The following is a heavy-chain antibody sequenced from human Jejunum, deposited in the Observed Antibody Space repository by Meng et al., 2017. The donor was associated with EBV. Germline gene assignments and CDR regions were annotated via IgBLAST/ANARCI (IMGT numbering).Heavy chain of an antibody. CDR1: GFTLSTYW. Sequence: VQCWAAGGGSVQPGASLRLSCAAPGFTLSTYWMHWVRQAPGKGLVWVSRISSDGRSITYADSVKGRFTISRDNAKNTLYLQMNSLRVEDTAVYYCATGQGDSRYYFDSWSQGTLVTVSS. J-gene: IGHJ4*02. D-gene: IGHD3-10*01. V-gene: IGHV3-74*01. CDR3: ATGQGDSRYYFDS. CDR2: ISSDGRSI.